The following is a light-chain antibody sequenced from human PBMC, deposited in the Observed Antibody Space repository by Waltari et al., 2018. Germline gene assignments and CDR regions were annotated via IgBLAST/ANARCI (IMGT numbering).Light chain of an antibody. J-gene: IGLJ1*01. V-gene: IGLV10-54*04. CDR1: SNNVGNQG. CDR3: TAWDISLNAHV. Sequence: QAGLTQPPSVSKGLRQTAPLTCTGNSNNVGNQGTAWLQQHQGHPPKLLSYRNNNRPSGISERFSASRSGNTASLTITGLQPEDEADYYCTAWDISLNAHVFGTGTKVTVL. CDR2: RNN.